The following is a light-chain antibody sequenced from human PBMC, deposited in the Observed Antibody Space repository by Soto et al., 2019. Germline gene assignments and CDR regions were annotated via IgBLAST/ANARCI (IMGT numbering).Light chain of an antibody. J-gene: IGKJ5*01. CDR2: DAS. V-gene: IGKV3-20*01. Sequence: VLTQSPCTLSLSPGEIATLSCRANQNLGDGRLAWYQQKPGQPPTLLIYDASTRATGIPDRFSGSGSGTDFTLTISRLEPEDFAVYYCQEHASIFGQGTRLEIK. CDR1: QNLGDGR. CDR3: QEHASI.